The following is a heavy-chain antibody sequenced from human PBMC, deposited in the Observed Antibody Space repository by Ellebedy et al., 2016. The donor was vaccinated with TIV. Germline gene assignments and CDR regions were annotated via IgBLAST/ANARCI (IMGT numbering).Heavy chain of an antibody. D-gene: IGHD2-15*01. CDR1: GGSISSGGYY. Sequence: MPSETLSLTCTVSGGSISSGGYYRSWIRQHPGKGLEWIGYIYYSGSTYYNPSLKSRVTISVDKSKNQFSLKLSSVTAADTAVYYCARHEGSERYCSGGSCCGNWFDPWGQGTLVTVSS. V-gene: IGHV4-31*03. CDR3: ARHEGSERYCSGGSCCGNWFDP. J-gene: IGHJ5*02. CDR2: IYYSGST.